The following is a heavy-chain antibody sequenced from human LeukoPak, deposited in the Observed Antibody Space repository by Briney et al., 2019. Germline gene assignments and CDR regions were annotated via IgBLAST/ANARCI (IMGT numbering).Heavy chain of an antibody. CDR2: VSYDALEK. J-gene: IGHJ6*02. CDR1: GFTFSDFA. V-gene: IGHV3-30-3*01. Sequence: GGSLRLSCAASGFTFSDFAIHWVRQAPGQGLQWVAVVSYDALEKNYADSVKGRFTISRDNAKNSLYLQMNSLRAEDTAVYYCANSQVLLWFGESYGMDVWGQGTTVTVSS. D-gene: IGHD3-10*01. CDR3: ANSQVLLWFGESYGMDV.